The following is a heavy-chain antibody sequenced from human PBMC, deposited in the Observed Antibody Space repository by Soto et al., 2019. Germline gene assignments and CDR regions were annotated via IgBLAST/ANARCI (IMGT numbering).Heavy chain of an antibody. CDR1: GFTFSSYG. V-gene: IGHV3-33*01. Sequence: GGSLRLSCAASGFTFSSYGMHWVRQAPGKGLEWVAVIWYDGSNKYYEDSVKGRFTISRDNYKNTLYLQMNSLRAEDTAVYYCARDREYSSSSYYYYYMDVWGKGTTVTVSS. J-gene: IGHJ6*03. CDR2: IWYDGSNK. CDR3: ARDREYSSSSYYYYYMDV. D-gene: IGHD6-6*01.